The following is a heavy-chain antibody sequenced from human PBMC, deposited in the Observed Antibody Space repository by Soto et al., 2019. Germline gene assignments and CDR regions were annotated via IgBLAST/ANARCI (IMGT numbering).Heavy chain of an antibody. CDR1: GFTFSSYA. V-gene: IGHV3-30-3*01. J-gene: IGHJ4*02. D-gene: IGHD6-13*01. Sequence: QVQLVESGGGVVQPGRSLRLSCAASGFTFSSYAMHWVRQAPGKGLEWVAVISYDGSNKYYADSVKGRFTISRDNSKNTLNRQINSQRAEDTAVYYCAREIAAAGADYWGQGTLVTVSS. CDR3: AREIAAAGADY. CDR2: ISYDGSNK.